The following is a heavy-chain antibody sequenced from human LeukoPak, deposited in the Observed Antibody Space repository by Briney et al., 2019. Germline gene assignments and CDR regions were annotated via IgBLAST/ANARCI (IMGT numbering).Heavy chain of an antibody. CDR3: ARGLYSVSDI. J-gene: IGHJ3*02. D-gene: IGHD2-21*01. CDR1: GFTFSNYA. V-gene: IGHV3-23*01. Sequence: PGGSLRLSCAASGFTFSNYAMSWVRQAPVKGLEWVSAISGSGGNTYYADSVKGRFTISRDNSKNTLYLQMNSLRAEDTAVYYCARGLYSVSDIWGQGTMVTVSS. CDR2: ISGSGGNT.